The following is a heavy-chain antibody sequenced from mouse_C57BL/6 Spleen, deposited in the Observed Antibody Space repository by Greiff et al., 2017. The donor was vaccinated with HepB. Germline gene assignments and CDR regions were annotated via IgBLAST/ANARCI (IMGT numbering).Heavy chain of an antibody. V-gene: IGHV1-82*01. CDR3: ARVDSSGSFDY. CDR1: GYAFSSSW. CDR2: IYPGDGDT. D-gene: IGHD3-2*02. Sequence: QVQLQQSGPELVKPGASVKISCKASGYAFSSSWMNWVKQRPGKGLEWIGRIYPGDGDTNYNGKFKGKATLTADKSSSTAYMQLSSLTSEDSAVSFCARVDSSGSFDYWGQGTTLTVSS. J-gene: IGHJ2*01.